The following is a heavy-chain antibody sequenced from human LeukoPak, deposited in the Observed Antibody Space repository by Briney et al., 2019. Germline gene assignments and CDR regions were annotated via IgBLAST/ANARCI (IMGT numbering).Heavy chain of an antibody. CDR1: GGSISSSGYY. CDR2: IYYTGST. J-gene: IGHJ4*02. V-gene: IGHV4-39*01. D-gene: IGHD5/OR15-5a*01. CDR3: ATLVSTRYYFDY. Sequence: SETLSLTRTVSGGSISSSGYYWVWIRQPPGKGLEWIGSIYYTGSTYYNPSLRSRVTISIDTSKNQFSLRLTSVTAADTAVYFCATLVSTRYYFDYWGQGTLVTVSS.